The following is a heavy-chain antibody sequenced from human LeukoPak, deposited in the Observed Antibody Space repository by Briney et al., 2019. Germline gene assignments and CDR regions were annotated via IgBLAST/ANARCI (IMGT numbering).Heavy chain of an antibody. Sequence: GGSLRLSCAASGFTFSSYAMHWVRQAPGKGLEWVAVISYDGSNKYYADSAKDRFTISRDNSKNTLYLQMNSLRAEDTAVYYCARGGYSYYHGNYQYYSNMDVWGKGTTVTVSS. J-gene: IGHJ6*03. D-gene: IGHD4-11*01. CDR3: ARGGYSYYHGNYQYYSNMDV. CDR2: ISYDGSNK. V-gene: IGHV3-30-3*01. CDR1: GFTFSSYA.